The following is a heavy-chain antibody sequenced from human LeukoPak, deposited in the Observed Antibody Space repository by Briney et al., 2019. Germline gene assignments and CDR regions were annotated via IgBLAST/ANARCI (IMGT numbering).Heavy chain of an antibody. Sequence: PSQTLSLTCTVSGGSISSGGYYWSWIRQHPGKGLEWIGYIYYSGSTYYNPSLKSRVTISVDTPKNQFSLKLSSVTAADTAVYYCARVYKETYDSSGYYLGGPVDYWGQGTLVTVSS. V-gene: IGHV4-31*03. D-gene: IGHD3-22*01. J-gene: IGHJ4*02. CDR3: ARVYKETYDSSGYYLGGPVDY. CDR2: IYYSGST. CDR1: GGSISSGGYY.